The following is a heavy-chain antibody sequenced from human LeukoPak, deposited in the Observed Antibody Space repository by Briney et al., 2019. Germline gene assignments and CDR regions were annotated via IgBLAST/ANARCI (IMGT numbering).Heavy chain of an antibody. J-gene: IGHJ6*03. CDR1: GFTFSSYT. CDR2: ISSTCTYI. CDR3: ARDTARGPLVFMDV. D-gene: IGHD5-18*01. V-gene: IGHV3-21*01. Sequence: GGSLRLSCAASGFTFSSYTMNWVRQAPGKGLEWVSSISSTCTYIYYADSLKGRFTISRDNAKNSLYLQMNSLRAEDTAVYYCARDTARGPLVFMDVWAKGPRSPSP.